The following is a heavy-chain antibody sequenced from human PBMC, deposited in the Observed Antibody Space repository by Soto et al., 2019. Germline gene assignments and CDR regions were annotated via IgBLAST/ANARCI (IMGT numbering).Heavy chain of an antibody. CDR1: GYTFSSFG. J-gene: IGHJ1*01. V-gene: IGHV1-18*01. CDR2: INPYNGHT. D-gene: IGHD5-18*01. Sequence: ASVKVSCKASGYTFSSFGISWVRQAPGQGPEWVGWINPYNGHTDSAQSLQGRVTVSTDTSTSTAYMELRSLRADDTAVYYCARPSGYGHGWG. CDR3: ARPSGYGHG.